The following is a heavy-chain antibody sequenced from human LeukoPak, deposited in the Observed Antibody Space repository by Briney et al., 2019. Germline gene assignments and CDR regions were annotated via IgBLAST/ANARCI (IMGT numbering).Heavy chain of an antibody. D-gene: IGHD5-24*01. J-gene: IGHJ4*02. V-gene: IGHV4-34*01. Sequence: SETLSLTCAVYGGSFSGYYWSWIRQPPGKGLEWIGEINHSGSTNYNPSLKSRVTISVDTSKNQFSLKLSSVTAADTAVYYCARISRLATITHWGQGTLVTVSS. CDR1: GGSFSGYY. CDR2: INHSGST. CDR3: ARISRLATITH.